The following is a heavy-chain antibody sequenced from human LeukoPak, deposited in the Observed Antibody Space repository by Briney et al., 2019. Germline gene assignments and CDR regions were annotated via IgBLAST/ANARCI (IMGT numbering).Heavy chain of an antibody. D-gene: IGHD6-13*01. J-gene: IGHJ4*02. CDR2: IKQDGSEK. Sequence: GGSLRLSCAASGFTFSSYWMSWVRQAPGKGLEWVANIKQDGSEKYYVDSVKGRFTISRDNAKNSLYLQMNSLRAEDTAVYYCAREGEAAAGTYYFDYWGQGTLVTVSS. CDR1: GFTFSSYW. CDR3: AREGEAAAGTYYFDY. V-gene: IGHV3-7*01.